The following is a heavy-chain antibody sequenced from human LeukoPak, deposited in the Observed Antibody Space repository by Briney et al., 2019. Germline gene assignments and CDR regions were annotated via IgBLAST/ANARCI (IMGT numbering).Heavy chain of an antibody. CDR3: ARDRDDYGDPDAFNV. V-gene: IGHV3-23*01. Sequence: PRRTLRLSCKTSAFTFSPNTMTWVQQAPGERLNLLSAIRCSDGRTYYADSVRGRFTISRDNSKNTLYLQMNSLRAEDTAVYYCARDRDDYGDPDAFNVWGQGAVVTVSS. D-gene: IGHD4-17*01. J-gene: IGHJ3*01. CDR1: AFTFSPNT. CDR2: IRCSDGRT.